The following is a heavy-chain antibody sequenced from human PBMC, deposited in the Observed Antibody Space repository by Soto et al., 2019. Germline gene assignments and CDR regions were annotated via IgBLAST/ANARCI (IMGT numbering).Heavy chain of an antibody. D-gene: IGHD2-21*02. CDR2: ISGSGGST. CDR1: GFTFSSYA. Sequence: PGGSLRLSWASSGFTFSSYAMCWVRQAPGKGLEWVSAISGSGGSTYYADSVKGRFTIPRDNAKNSLSLEMDSLRVEDTGVSYCARDETAWPLAYGLDVWGQGTTVTVSS. V-gene: IGHV3-23*01. J-gene: IGHJ6*02. CDR3: ARDETAWPLAYGLDV.